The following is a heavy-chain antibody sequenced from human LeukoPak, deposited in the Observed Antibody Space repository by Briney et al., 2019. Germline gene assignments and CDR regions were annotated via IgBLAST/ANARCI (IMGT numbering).Heavy chain of an antibody. V-gene: IGHV3-21*01. J-gene: IGHJ6*03. Sequence: PGGSLRLSCAASGFTFSSYSMNWVRQAPGKGLEWVSSISSSSSYIYYADSVKGRFTISRDNAKNSLYLQMNSLRVEDTAVYYCAKDGDSSGYYSSYHNYMDVWGKGTSVTISS. CDR1: GFTFSSYS. D-gene: IGHD3-22*01. CDR2: ISSSSSYI. CDR3: AKDGDSSGYYSSYHNYMDV.